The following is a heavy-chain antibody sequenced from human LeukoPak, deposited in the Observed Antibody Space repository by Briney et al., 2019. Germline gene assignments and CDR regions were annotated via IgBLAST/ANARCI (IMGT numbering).Heavy chain of an antibody. CDR1: GFTFSSYS. J-gene: IGHJ4*02. Sequence: ETGGSLRLSCVVSGFTFSSYSMNWVRQAPGKGLEWVSSISSSSSYIYYADSVKGRFTISRDNAKNSLYLQMNSLRAEDTAVYYCARDASYYGSGSYYYFDYWGQGTLVTVSS. V-gene: IGHV3-21*01. CDR2: ISSSSSYI. CDR3: ARDASYYGSGSYYYFDY. D-gene: IGHD3-10*01.